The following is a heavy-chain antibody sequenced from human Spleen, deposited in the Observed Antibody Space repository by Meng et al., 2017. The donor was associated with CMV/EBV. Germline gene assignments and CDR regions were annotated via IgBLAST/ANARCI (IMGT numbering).Heavy chain of an antibody. CDR2: IKHSGST. V-gene: IGHV4-34*01. CDR3: ARLLPAAWYNWFDP. J-gene: IGHJ5*02. Sequence: CGVYGGSFSGYYWSWVRQSPGKGLEWIGEIKHSGSTNYNPSLKSRVTISVDTSKSQFSLKLTSVTAADTAVYYCARLLPAAWYNWFDPWGQGILVTVSS. CDR1: GGSFSGYY. D-gene: IGHD2-2*01.